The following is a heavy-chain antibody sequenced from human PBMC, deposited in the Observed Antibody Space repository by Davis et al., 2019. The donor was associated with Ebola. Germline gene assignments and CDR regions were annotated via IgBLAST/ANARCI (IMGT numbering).Heavy chain of an antibody. D-gene: IGHD3-10*01. J-gene: IGHJ4*02. CDR2: ISYDGGNK. CDR3: VRSRGY. V-gene: IGHV3-30*03. CDR1: GFTFSSYG. Sequence: GGSLRLSCAASGFTFSSYGMHWVRQAPGKGLEWVALISYDGGNKYYGESVKGRSTISRDDAKNSLYLQMNSLTAGDTAVYYCVRSRGYWGQGTLVTVSS.